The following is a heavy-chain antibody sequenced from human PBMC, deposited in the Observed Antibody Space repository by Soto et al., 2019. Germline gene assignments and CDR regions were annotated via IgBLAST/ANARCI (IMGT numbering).Heavy chain of an antibody. D-gene: IGHD3-9*01. CDR1: GGSIISYY. V-gene: IGHV4-59*01. CDR3: ARQYYDILSGFYYFDS. CDR2: IYYSGST. J-gene: IGHJ4*02. Sequence: SETLSLTCTVSGGSIISYYWSWIRQPPGKGLEWIGYIYYSGSTNYNPSLKSRVTISVDTSKNQFSLKLSSVTAADTAVYYCARQYYDILSGFYYFDSWGQGTLVTVS.